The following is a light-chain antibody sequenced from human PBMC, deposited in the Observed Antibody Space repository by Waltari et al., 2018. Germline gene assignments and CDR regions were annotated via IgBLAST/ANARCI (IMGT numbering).Light chain of an antibody. CDR2: EVS. Sequence: QSALTQPPSASGSPGQPVTISCTGTSSDVGGYKYVSWYQQHPGKAPKLTIYEVSKRPAGVPVRFSGSKSGNTASLTVSGLQAGDEADYYCSSYVGNNNLIFGGGTKLTVL. V-gene: IGLV2-8*01. CDR1: SSDVGGYKY. J-gene: IGLJ2*01. CDR3: SSYVGNNNLI.